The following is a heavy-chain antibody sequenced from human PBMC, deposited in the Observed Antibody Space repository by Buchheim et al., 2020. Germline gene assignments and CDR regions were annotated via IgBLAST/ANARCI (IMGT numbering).Heavy chain of an antibody. D-gene: IGHD6-19*01. Sequence: QVQLVESGGGVVQPGRSLRLSCAASGFTFSSYGMHWVRQAPGKGLEWVAVISYDGSNKYYADSVKGRFTIPRANSKNTLYLQMNSLRAEDTAVYYCAKFGSSSGWYEVWPFDYWGQGTL. CDR1: GFTFSSYG. CDR2: ISYDGSNK. J-gene: IGHJ4*02. CDR3: AKFGSSSGWYEVWPFDY. V-gene: IGHV3-30*18.